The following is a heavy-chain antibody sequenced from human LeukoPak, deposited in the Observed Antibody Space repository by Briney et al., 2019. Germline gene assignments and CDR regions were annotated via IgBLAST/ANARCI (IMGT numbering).Heavy chain of an antibody. CDR2: ISYDGNNK. V-gene: IGHV3-30*18. D-gene: IGHD4-17*01. Sequence: GRSLRLSCAASGFTYSRYGMHWVSQAPSKGLEWVAVISYDGNNKYSAVSVKGRFSISRDNSKNTLYLQMNSLRAEDTAVYYCAKVYGDYQFYFDYWGQGTLVTVSS. CDR3: AKVYGDYQFYFDY. CDR1: GFTYSRYG. J-gene: IGHJ4*02.